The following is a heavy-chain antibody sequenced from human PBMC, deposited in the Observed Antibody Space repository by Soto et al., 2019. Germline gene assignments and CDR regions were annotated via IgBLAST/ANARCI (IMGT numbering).Heavy chain of an antibody. CDR1: GFTFSSYS. CDR3: ATRYCTSTNCYSFDY. CDR2: ISSSSSHI. D-gene: IGHD2-2*01. V-gene: IGHV3-21*01. J-gene: IGHJ4*02. Sequence: EVHLVESGGGLVKPGGSLRLSCAASGFTFSSYSMNWVRQAPGKGLEWVSSISSSSSHIFYADSVKGRLTISRDNANNSLYLQMNSLRVEDTAVYYCATRYCTSTNCYSFDYWGQGILVTVSS.